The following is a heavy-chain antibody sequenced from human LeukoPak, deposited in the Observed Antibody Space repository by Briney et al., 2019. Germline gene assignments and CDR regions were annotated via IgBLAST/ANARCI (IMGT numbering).Heavy chain of an antibody. Sequence: PSETLSLTCTVSGGSISSSSYYWGWIRQPPGKGLEWIGNIYYSGTTYCSPSLKSRVTISVDTSKNQFSLRLSSVTAADTAVYYCATIDDSSGYYYFAYWGQGTLVTVSS. D-gene: IGHD3-22*01. CDR1: GGSISSSSYY. V-gene: IGHV4-39*01. CDR2: IYYSGTT. J-gene: IGHJ4*02. CDR3: ATIDDSSGYYYFAY.